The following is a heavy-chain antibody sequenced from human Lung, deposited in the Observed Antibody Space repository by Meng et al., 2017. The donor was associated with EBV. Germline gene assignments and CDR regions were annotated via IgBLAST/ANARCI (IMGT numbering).Heavy chain of an antibody. V-gene: IGHV4-30-2*05. CDR2: IYHSGST. CDR1: GGSISSGAYS. J-gene: IGHJ4*02. Sequence: QLQQWGAGLLKPSETLSVTCSVYGGSISSGAYSWSWIRQPPGKGLEWIGYIYHSGSTYYTPSLKDRVTISMDTSKNQFSLRLSSVTAADTAVYYCARNYYFDYWGQGTLVTVSS. CDR3: ARNYYFDY.